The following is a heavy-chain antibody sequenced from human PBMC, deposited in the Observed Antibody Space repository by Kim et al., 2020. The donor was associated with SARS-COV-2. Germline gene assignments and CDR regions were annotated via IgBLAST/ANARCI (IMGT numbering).Heavy chain of an antibody. Sequence: ASVKVSCKASGYTFTGYYMHWVRQAPGQGLEWMGWINPNSGGTNYAQKFQGRVTMTRDTSISTAYMELSRLRSDDTAVYYCARDYYYDSSGYYPYYFDYWGQGTLVTVSS. CDR1: GYTFTGYY. CDR3: ARDYYYDSSGYYPYYFDY. D-gene: IGHD3-22*01. V-gene: IGHV1-2*02. J-gene: IGHJ4*02. CDR2: INPNSGGT.